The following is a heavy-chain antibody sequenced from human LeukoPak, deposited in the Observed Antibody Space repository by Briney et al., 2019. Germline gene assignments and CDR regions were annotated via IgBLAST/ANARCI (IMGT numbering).Heavy chain of an antibody. Sequence: GASVKVSCKASGGTFSSYAISWVRQAPGQGLEWMGGIIPIFGTANYAQKFQGRVTITADESTSPAYMELSSLRSEDTAVYYCARSLAYCGGDCYFDYWGQGTLVTVSS. V-gene: IGHV1-69*13. CDR3: ARSLAYCGGDCYFDY. CDR1: GGTFSSYA. D-gene: IGHD2-21*02. CDR2: IIPIFGTA. J-gene: IGHJ4*02.